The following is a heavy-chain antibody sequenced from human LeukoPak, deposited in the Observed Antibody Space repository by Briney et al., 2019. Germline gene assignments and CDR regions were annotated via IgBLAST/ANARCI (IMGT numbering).Heavy chain of an antibody. CDR2: IYYRVTS. Sequence: SETLSLTCTVSGGSISGYYWSWIRQPPGKGLEWIGYIYYRVTSDYNPSLKSRVIMSVDMSTRQISLKLSSVTAADTAVYYCTRAVGGDGSGSLWGPGTLVTVSS. CDR3: TRAVGGDGSGSL. J-gene: IGHJ4*02. V-gene: IGHV4-59*01. D-gene: IGHD3-10*01. CDR1: GGSISGYY.